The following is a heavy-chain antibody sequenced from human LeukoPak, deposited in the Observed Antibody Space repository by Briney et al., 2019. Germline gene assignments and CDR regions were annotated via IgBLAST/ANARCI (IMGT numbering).Heavy chain of an antibody. J-gene: IGHJ4*02. CDR1: GFTFSIYM. V-gene: IGHV3-48*01. D-gene: IGHD1-1*01. CDR3: VRELAY. CDR2: ISSDSGAI. Sequence: TGGSLRLSCAASGFTFSIYMMDWVRQAPGRGLEWLSYISSDSGAIYYADSVQPRFTISRHNAQKSLYLQMNSIRVEDTVVYYCVRELAYWGQGALVTVSS.